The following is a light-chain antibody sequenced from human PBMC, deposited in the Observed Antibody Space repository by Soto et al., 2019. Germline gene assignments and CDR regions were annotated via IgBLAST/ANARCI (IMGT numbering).Light chain of an antibody. CDR1: SSNIGSNA. CDR2: SNN. CDR3: AAWDDSLNGVV. V-gene: IGLV1-44*01. J-gene: IGLJ2*01. Sequence: QSVLTPPPSASGTPGQRVTISCSGSSSNIGSNAVNWYQQLPGTAPKLLIYSNNQRPSGVPDRFSGSKSGTSASLAISGLQPEDEADYYCAAWDDSLNGVVFGGGTKLTVL.